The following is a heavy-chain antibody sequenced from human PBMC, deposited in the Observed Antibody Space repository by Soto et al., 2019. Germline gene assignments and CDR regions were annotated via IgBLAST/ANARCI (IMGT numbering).Heavy chain of an antibody. J-gene: IGHJ4*02. Sequence: SETLSLTCAVYGGSFSGYYWSWIRQPPWKGLEWIGEINHSGSTNYNPSLKSRVTISVDTSKNQFSLKLSSVTAADTAVYYCARGRRVKYCSSTSCYAGYFDYWGQGTLVTVSS. D-gene: IGHD2-2*01. CDR1: GGSFSGYY. CDR2: INHSGST. CDR3: ARGRRVKYCSSTSCYAGYFDY. V-gene: IGHV4-34*01.